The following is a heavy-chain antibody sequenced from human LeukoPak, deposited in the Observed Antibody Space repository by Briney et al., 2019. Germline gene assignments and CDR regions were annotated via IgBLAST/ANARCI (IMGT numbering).Heavy chain of an antibody. V-gene: IGHV1-58*02. CDR1: GFTFTSSA. CDR2: IVVGSGNT. Sequence: GASVKVSCKASGFTFTSSAMQWVRQARGQRLEWIGWIVVGSGNTNYAQKFQERVTITRDMSTSTAYMELSSLRSEDTAVYYCAAASGSAISGYLRYYFDYWGQGTLVTVSS. CDR3: AAASGSAISGYLRYYFDY. J-gene: IGHJ4*02. D-gene: IGHD3-22*01.